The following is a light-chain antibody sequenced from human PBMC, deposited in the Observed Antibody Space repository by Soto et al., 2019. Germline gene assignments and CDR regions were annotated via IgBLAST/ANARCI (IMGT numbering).Light chain of an antibody. CDR3: SSYTSSTPPYV. CDR2: DVS. CDR1: SSDVGDYNY. Sequence: QSVLTQPASVSGSPGQSIAISCTGTSSDVGDYNYVSWYQQHPGKAPKLIIYDVSDRPPGVSSRFSGSKSGNTASLTISGLQPEDEADYYCSSYTSSTPPYVFGTGTKVTVL. V-gene: IGLV2-14*01. J-gene: IGLJ1*01.